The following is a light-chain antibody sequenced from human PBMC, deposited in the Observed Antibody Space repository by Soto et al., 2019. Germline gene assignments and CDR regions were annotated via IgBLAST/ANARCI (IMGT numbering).Light chain of an antibody. CDR2: QDS. J-gene: IGLJ2*01. CDR3: QAWDNSIVV. CDR1: KLGDKY. Sequence: SYELTQPPSVSVSPGQTASITCSGDKLGDKYACWYQKKPGQSPMLVIYQDSKRPSGIPERFSGSNSGNTATLTISGTQAMDEADYYCQAWDNSIVVFGGGTKL. V-gene: IGLV3-1*01.